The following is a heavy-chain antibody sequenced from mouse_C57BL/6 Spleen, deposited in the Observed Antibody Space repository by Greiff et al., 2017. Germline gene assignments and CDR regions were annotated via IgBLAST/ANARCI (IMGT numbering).Heavy chain of an antibody. CDR3: ARRGFITTVVAKEYYFDY. D-gene: IGHD1-1*01. CDR2: IYPRDGST. V-gene: IGHV1-85*01. J-gene: IGHJ2*01. Sequence: QVQLKQSGPELVKPGASVKLSCKASGYTFTSYDINWVKQRPGQGLEWIGWIYPRDGSTKYNEKFKGKATLTVDTSSSTAYMELHSLTSEDSAVYFCARRGFITTVVAKEYYFDYWGQGTTLTVSS. CDR1: GYTFTSYD.